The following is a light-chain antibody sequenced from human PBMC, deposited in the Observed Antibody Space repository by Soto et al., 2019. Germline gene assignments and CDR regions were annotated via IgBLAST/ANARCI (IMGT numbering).Light chain of an antibody. CDR1: SSDVGSYNL. V-gene: IGLV2-23*02. CDR3: CSYAGSSTYV. Sequence: QSVLTQPASVSGSPGQSITISCTGTSSDVGSYNLVSWYQQHPGKAPKLMIYEVSKRPSGVSNRFSGSKSGNTASLTISGLQAEDEAVYYCCSYAGSSTYVLGTGTKSPS. CDR2: EVS. J-gene: IGLJ1*01.